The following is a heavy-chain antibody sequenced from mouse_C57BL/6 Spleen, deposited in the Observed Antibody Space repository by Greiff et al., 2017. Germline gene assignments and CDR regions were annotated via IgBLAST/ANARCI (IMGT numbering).Heavy chain of an antibody. V-gene: IGHV14-2*01. CDR2: IDPEDGET. CDR1: GFNINDYY. J-gene: IGHJ2*01. Sequence: EVQLVESGAELVKPGASVKLSCTASGFNINDYYMHWVKQRTEQGLEWIGSIDPEDGETKYAPKFQGKATITADTSSNKASLQLSSLTSEDTAVYYCATVYYYGSSNGYYFDYWGQGTTLTVSS. CDR3: ATVYYYGSSNGYYFDY. D-gene: IGHD1-1*01.